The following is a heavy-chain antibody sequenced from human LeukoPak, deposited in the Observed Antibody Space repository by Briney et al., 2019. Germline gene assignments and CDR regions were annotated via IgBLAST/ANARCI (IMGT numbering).Heavy chain of an antibody. CDR2: IYHSGST. V-gene: IGHV4-30-2*01. D-gene: IGHD4-11*01. J-gene: IGHJ5*02. Sequence: PSETLSLTCTVSGGSISSTPYYWGWIRQPPGKGLEWIGYIYHSGSTYYNPSLKSRVTISVDRSKNQFSLKLSSVTAADTAVYYCARESRLLQYDNWFDPWGQGTLVTVSS. CDR3: ARESRLLQYDNWFDP. CDR1: GGSISSTPYY.